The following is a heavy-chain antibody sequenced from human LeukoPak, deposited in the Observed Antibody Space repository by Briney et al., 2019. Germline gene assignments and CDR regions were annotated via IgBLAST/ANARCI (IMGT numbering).Heavy chain of an antibody. Sequence: SQTLSLTCAISRGSVSSNSAAWNWIRQSPSRGLEWLGRTYYRSKWYNDYAVCVKSRITINPDTSKNQFSLQLNSVTPEDTAVYYCARDRVVAATPRPYYYGMDVWGQGTTVTVSS. CDR1: RGSVSSNSAA. V-gene: IGHV6-1*01. CDR2: TYYRSKWYN. D-gene: IGHD2-15*01. CDR3: ARDRVVAATPRPYYYGMDV. J-gene: IGHJ6*02.